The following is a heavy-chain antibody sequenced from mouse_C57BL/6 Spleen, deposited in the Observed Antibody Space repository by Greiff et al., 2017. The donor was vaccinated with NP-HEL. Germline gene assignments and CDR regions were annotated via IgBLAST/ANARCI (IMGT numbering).Heavy chain of an antibody. Sequence: QVQLQQPGAELVKPGASVKLSCKASGYTFTSYWMQWVKQRPGQGLEWIGEIDPSDSYTNYNQKFKGKATLTVDTSSSTAYMQLSSLTSEDSAVYYCARGGDGYYFDYWGQGTTLTVSS. V-gene: IGHV1-50*01. D-gene: IGHD3-3*01. CDR1: GYTFTSYW. CDR2: IDPSDSYT. J-gene: IGHJ2*01. CDR3: ARGGDGYYFDY.